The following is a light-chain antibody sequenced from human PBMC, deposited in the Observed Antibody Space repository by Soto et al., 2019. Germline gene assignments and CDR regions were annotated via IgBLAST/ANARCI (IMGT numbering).Light chain of an antibody. V-gene: IGKV1-33*01. CDR1: QNINNY. J-gene: IGKJ5*01. CDR3: QPYENLPT. Sequence: DIQMTQSPSSLSASVGDRVTTTCQACQNINNYLNWYQQKPGRAPKLLIYDASNLEAGVPSSFRGSGSGKDFTFTISLLQPEEIATYYCQPYENLPTFGQGTRLQIK. CDR2: DAS.